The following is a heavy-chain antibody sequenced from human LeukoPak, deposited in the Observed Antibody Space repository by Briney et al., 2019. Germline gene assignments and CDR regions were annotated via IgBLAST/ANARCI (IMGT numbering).Heavy chain of an antibody. J-gene: IGHJ4*02. D-gene: IGHD6-19*01. Sequence: ASVKVSCKASGYTFTTYYLHWVRQAPGQGLEWMAWINPNSGGTKYAQKFQGRVALTRDTSISTAYMELSRLKFDDTAVYYCATDIASGWSVYWGQGTLVTVSS. CDR3: ATDIASGWSVY. CDR2: INPNSGGT. CDR1: GYTFTTYY. V-gene: IGHV1-2*02.